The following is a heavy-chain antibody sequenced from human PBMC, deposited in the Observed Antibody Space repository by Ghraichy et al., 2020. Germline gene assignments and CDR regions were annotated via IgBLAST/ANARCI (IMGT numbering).Heavy chain of an antibody. D-gene: IGHD3-10*01. Sequence: GSLSLTCAVYGESFSGYSWTWIRQRPGMGLEWIGEVDHSGRSSHNPSLKSRVTRSIDTSKNQFSLKVNSMTAADTALYYCARGLTKTVVRGFLVGVAYSSFYLDVWGKGTTVTVSS. J-gene: IGHJ6*03. CDR1: GESFSGYS. CDR2: VDHSGRS. V-gene: IGHV4-34*01. CDR3: ARGLTKTVVRGFLVGVAYSSFYLDV.